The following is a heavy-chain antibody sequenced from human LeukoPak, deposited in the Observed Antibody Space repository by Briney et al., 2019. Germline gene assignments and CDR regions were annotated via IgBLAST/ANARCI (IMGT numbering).Heavy chain of an antibody. D-gene: IGHD6-19*01. CDR3: AFDSSGSSYYGMDV. Sequence: SETLSLTCTVSGGSISSYYWSWIRQPPGKGLEWIGHIYYSGSTNYNPSLKSRVTISVDTSKNQFCLKLSDLTAADTAVYYCAFDSSGSSYYGMDVWGQGTTVTVSS. V-gene: IGHV4-59*01. CDR1: GGSISSYY. CDR2: IYYSGST. J-gene: IGHJ6*02.